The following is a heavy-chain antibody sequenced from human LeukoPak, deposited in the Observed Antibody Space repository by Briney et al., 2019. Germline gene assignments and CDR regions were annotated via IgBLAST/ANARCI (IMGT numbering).Heavy chain of an antibody. CDR1: GFTFSSYG. Sequence: PGGSLRLSCAASGFTFSSYGMHWVRQAPGKGLEWVAVISYDGSNKYYADSVKGRFTISRDNSKNTLYLQVNSLRAEDTAVYHCAKDYDYGDYAADYWGQGTLVTVSS. D-gene: IGHD4-17*01. J-gene: IGHJ4*02. V-gene: IGHV3-30*18. CDR3: AKDYDYGDYAADY. CDR2: ISYDGSNK.